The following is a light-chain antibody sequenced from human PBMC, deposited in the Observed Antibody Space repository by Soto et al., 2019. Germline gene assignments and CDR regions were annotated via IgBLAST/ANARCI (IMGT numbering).Light chain of an antibody. CDR2: GAS. Sequence: EIALTQSPGTLSLSPGETATLSCRARQSVSSSYLAWYQQKPGQAPRLLIYGASSRATGIPDRFSGSGSGTDFTLTISRLEPEDFAVYYCQQYGSSRTFGQGTKVDI. CDR3: QQYGSSRT. J-gene: IGKJ1*01. CDR1: QSVSSSY. V-gene: IGKV3-20*01.